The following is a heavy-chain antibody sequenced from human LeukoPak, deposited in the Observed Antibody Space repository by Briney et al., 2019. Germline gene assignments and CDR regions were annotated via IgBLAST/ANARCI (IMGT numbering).Heavy chain of an antibody. CDR2: IWADGSNQ. D-gene: IGHD6-19*01. Sequence: GGSLRLSCTASASTFTTYGFHWVRQAPGKGLEWVALIWADGSNQFSADSVKGRVNMARVNAKNTVYLQMDSLRVDDTAVYFCAREAVISGWSGDMDVWGQGTTVTVSS. V-gene: IGHV3-33*01. CDR3: AREAVISGWSGDMDV. CDR1: ASTFTTYG. J-gene: IGHJ6*02.